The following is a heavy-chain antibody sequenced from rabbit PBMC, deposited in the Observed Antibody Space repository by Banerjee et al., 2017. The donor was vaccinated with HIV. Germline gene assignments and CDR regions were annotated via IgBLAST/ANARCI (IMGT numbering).Heavy chain of an antibody. V-gene: IGHV1S43*01. J-gene: IGHJ4*01. D-gene: IGHD4-1*01. CDR3: ARAYNSGWGGYFNL. CDR1: GISFSSGLP. CDR2: IDTGDGKT. Sequence: QQQLEESGGGLVKPGGTLTLTCKASGISFSSGLPLCWGRQAPGKGLEWIASIDTGDGKTYYASWVNGRFTISLDNAQNTVTLQMTSLTPADTATYFCARAYNSGWGGYFNLWGPGTLVTVS.